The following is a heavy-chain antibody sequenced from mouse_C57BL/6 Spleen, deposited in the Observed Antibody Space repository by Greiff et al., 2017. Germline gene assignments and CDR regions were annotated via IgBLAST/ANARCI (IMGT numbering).Heavy chain of an antibody. J-gene: IGHJ2*01. CDR1: GFTFSDAW. CDR2: IRNKANNHAT. Sequence: EVKVVESGGGLVQPGGSMKLSCAASGFTFSDAWMDWVRQSPEKGLEWVAEIRNKANNHATYYAESVKGRFTISRDDSKSSVYLQMNSLRAEDTGIYYCTRRGLPYFDYWGQGTTLTVSS. D-gene: IGHD2-2*01. CDR3: TRRGLPYFDY. V-gene: IGHV6-6*01.